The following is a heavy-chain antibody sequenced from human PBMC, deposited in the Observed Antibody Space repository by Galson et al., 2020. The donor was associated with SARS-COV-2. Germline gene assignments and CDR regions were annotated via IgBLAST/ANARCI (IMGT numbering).Heavy chain of an antibody. CDR1: GFSLSTSGMR. CDR2: IDWDDDK. J-gene: IGHJ4*02. V-gene: IGHV2-70*04. Sequence: SGPTLVKPTQTLTLTCTFSGFSLSTSGMRVSWIRQPPGKALEWLARIDWDDDKFYSTSLKTRLTISKDTSKNQVVLTMTNMDPVDTATYYCARMPPARYYYDSSGYYDYWGQGTLVTVSS. CDR3: ARMPPARYYYDSSGYYDY. D-gene: IGHD3-22*01.